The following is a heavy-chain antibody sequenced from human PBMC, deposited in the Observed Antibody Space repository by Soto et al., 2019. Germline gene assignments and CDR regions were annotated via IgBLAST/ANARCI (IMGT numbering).Heavy chain of an antibody. CDR3: ARVGGYYGDYPNFDY. V-gene: IGHV4-59*01. D-gene: IGHD4-17*01. CDR1: GGSISTYY. CDR2: IYYSGST. Sequence: PSETLSLTCTISGGSISTYYWSWIRQPPGKGLEWLGNIYYSGSTNYNPSRKSRVTISVDTSKNLFSLELSSVTAADTAVYYCARVGGYYGDYPNFDYWGQGTLVTVS. J-gene: IGHJ4*02.